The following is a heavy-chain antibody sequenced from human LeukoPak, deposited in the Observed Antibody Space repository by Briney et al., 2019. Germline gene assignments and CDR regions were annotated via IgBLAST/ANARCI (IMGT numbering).Heavy chain of an antibody. CDR2: ISYDGSNK. J-gene: IGHJ4*02. CDR1: GFTFSSYG. D-gene: IGHD3-16*02. Sequence: GGSLRLSCAASGFTFSSYGMHWVRQAPGKGLEWVAVISYDGSNKYYADSVKGRFTISRDNSKDTLYLQMNSLRTEDTAVYYCAKTKYVWGSYRPPLDYWGQGTLVTVSS. CDR3: AKTKYVWGSYRPPLDY. V-gene: IGHV3-30*18.